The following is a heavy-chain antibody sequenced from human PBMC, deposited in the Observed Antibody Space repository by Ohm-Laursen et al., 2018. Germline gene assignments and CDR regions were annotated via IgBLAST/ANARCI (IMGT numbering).Heavy chain of an antibody. Sequence: SLRLSCTASGFTFDDYAMHWVRQAPGKGLEWVSGISWSSGSIGYADSVKGRFTISRDNAKNSLYLQMNSLRAEDTALYYCAKDRGGGYEYMDVWGQGTTVTVSS. D-gene: IGHD5-12*01. CDR1: GFTFDDYA. CDR2: ISWSSGSI. CDR3: AKDRGGGYEYMDV. V-gene: IGHV3-9*01. J-gene: IGHJ6*02.